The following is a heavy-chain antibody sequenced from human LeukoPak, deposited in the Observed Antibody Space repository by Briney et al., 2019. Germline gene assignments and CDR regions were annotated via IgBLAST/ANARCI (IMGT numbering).Heavy chain of an antibody. V-gene: IGHV4-59*01. CDR2: IYYSGST. CDR3: ARASQYDGSGYYEGGPQYYFDY. D-gene: IGHD3-22*01. J-gene: IGHJ4*02. Sequence: SETLSLTCTVSGGSISSYYWSWIRQPPGKGLEWIGYIYYSGSTNYNPSLKSRVTISVDTSKNQFSLKLSSVTAADTAVYYCARASQYDGSGYYEGGPQYYFDYWGQGTLVTVSS. CDR1: GGSISSYY.